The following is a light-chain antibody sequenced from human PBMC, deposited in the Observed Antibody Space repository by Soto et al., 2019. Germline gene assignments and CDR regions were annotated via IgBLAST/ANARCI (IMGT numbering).Light chain of an antibody. Sequence: IVLTHSPDTPSVCPMESANLXLTTIQSVSSSALAWYQQKPGQAPRLLIYDASNRATGIPARFSGSGSGTDFTLTISSLEPEDFAVYYCQQRSNWPTWTFGQGTKVDIK. J-gene: IGKJ1*01. CDR2: DAS. CDR1: QSVSSSA. CDR3: QQRSNWPTWT. V-gene: IGKV3-11*01.